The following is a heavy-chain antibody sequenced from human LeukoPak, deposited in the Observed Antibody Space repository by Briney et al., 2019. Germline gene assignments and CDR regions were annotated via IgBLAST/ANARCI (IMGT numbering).Heavy chain of an antibody. J-gene: IGHJ5*02. Sequence: PGGSLRLSYAASGFTFSSYSMNWVRQAPGKGLEWVSSISSSSSYIYYADSVKGRFTISRDNAKNSLYLQMNSLRAEDTAVYYCARVAKGQLGVAWGQGTLVTVSS. V-gene: IGHV3-21*01. CDR1: GFTFSSYS. CDR2: ISSSSSYI. CDR3: ARVAKGQLGVA. D-gene: IGHD6-6*01.